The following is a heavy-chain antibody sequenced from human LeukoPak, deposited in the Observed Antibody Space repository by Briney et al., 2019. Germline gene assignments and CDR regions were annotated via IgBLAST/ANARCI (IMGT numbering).Heavy chain of an antibody. Sequence: SETLSLTCTVPGGSIRSYYWSWIRQTPGKGLEWIGYIKYSVNTNYNPSLKSRVTISVDTSKNQFSLKLNSVTAADTAVYYCARHAEGYDAFDLWGHGTVVTVSS. D-gene: IGHD5-18*01. V-gene: IGHV4-59*08. CDR1: GGSIRSYY. CDR2: IKYSVNT. CDR3: ARHAEGYDAFDL. J-gene: IGHJ3*01.